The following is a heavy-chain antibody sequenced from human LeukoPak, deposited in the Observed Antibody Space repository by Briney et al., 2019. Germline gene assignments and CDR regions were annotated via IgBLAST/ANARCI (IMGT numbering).Heavy chain of an antibody. CDR1: GFTFSSYS. Sequence: PGGSLRLSCAASGFTFSSYSMNWDRQAPGKGLEWVSSISSSSSYIYYADSVKGRFTISRDNAKNSLYLQMNSLRAEDTAVYYCARDVIAVAGTSWFDPWGQGTLVTVSS. CDR2: ISSSSSYI. CDR3: ARDVIAVAGTSWFDP. V-gene: IGHV3-21*01. D-gene: IGHD6-19*01. J-gene: IGHJ5*02.